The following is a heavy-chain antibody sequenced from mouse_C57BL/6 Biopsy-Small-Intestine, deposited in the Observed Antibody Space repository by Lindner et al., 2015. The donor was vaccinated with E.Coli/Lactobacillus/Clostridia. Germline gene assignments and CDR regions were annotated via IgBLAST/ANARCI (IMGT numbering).Heavy chain of an antibody. CDR1: GFNINDYY. Sequence: VQLQESGAELVKAGASVRLSCTASGFNINDYYMHWVRQRTEQGLEWIGRIDPENGETRYAPKFQGKATIAADTSSNTAYLQLTSLTSEDTAVYYCARSRLSSYVFAYWGQGTLVTVSA. V-gene: IGHV14-2*01. CDR3: ARSRLSSYVFAY. D-gene: IGHD1-1*01. J-gene: IGHJ3*01. CDR2: IDPENGET.